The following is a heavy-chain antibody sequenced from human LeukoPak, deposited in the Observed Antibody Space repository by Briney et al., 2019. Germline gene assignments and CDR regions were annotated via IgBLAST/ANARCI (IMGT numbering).Heavy chain of an antibody. CDR1: GFSLSTSGAG. CDR2: IYWDDDK. CDR3: AHRVSSGYCFDY. V-gene: IGHV2-5*02. D-gene: IGHD3-22*01. Sequence: SGPTLVKPTQTLTLTCTFSGFSLSTSGAGVGWIRQPPGKALAWLALIYWDDDKRYSPSLKSRLTITKDTSKNQVVLTMTNMDPVDTATYYCAHRVSSGYCFDYWGQGTLVTVSS. J-gene: IGHJ4*02.